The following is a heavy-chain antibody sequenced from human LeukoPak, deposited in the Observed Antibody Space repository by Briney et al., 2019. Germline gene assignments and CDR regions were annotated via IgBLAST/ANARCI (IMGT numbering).Heavy chain of an antibody. CDR3: ARSPAGANYYLDV. J-gene: IGHJ6*03. CDR1: GFTFNNYE. CDR2: ISSSGSTM. D-gene: IGHD1-14*01. V-gene: IGHV3-48*03. Sequence: GGSLRLSCAASGFTFNNYEMNWVRQAPGKGLEWVSYISSSGSTMYYADSVKGRFTISRDNAKNSLSLQMNSLRAEDTAVYYCARSPAGANYYLDVWGKGTTVTISS.